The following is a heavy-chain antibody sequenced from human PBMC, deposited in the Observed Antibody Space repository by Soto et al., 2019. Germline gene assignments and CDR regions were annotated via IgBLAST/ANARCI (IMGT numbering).Heavy chain of an antibody. V-gene: IGHV1-69*02. Sequence: QVQLVQSGAEVKKPGSSLKVSCKASGGTSSSESISWLRQAPGQGLEWMGRIIPMFGIAKYTQKFQGRVTITADRSSHTAYMELSSLRSDDTAVYFCARATPVPTYFFDSWGQGTLHAVSS. D-gene: IGHD4-17*01. CDR2: IIPMFGIA. CDR1: GGTSSSES. J-gene: IGHJ4*02. CDR3: ARATPVPTYFFDS.